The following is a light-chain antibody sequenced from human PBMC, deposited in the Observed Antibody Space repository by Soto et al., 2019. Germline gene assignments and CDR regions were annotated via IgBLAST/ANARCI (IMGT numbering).Light chain of an antibody. V-gene: IGKV3-20*01. CDR3: QQYGSLGT. J-gene: IGKJ1*01. CDR2: GTS. Sequence: EIVLTQSPYTLSLSPGDRATLSGRASQSVSSNSLAWYQQKPGQAPRLVMYGTSNRATGIPSRFSGSGSGTDFTLTISRLEPEDFAVYYCQQYGSLGTFGQGTKVDIK. CDR1: QSVSSNS.